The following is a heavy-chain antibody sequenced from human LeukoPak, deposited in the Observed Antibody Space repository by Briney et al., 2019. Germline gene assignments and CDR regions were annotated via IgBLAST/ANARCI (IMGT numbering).Heavy chain of an antibody. V-gene: IGHV3-48*01. CDR1: GFTFSSYS. D-gene: IGHD3-10*01. J-gene: IGHJ4*02. CDR3: ARDDYYGSGTRY. CDR2: ISSSSSTI. Sequence: PGGSLRLSCAASGFTFSSYSMNWVRQAPGKGLEGVSYISSSSSTIYYADSVKGRFTISRDNDKNSLYLQMNSLRAEDTAVYYCARDDYYGSGTRYWGQGTLVTVSS.